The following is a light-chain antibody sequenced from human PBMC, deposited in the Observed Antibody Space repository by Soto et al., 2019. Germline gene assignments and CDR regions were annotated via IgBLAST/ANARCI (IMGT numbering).Light chain of an antibody. V-gene: IGKV1-9*01. J-gene: IGKJ4*01. CDR3: QQLRSYTST. CDR2: AAS. Sequence: DIVTITCRASQYISSYLAWYQQKPGKAPTVLIYAASTLQSGVPSRFSGSGFGTDFTLTISSLKAEDFASYYCQQLRSYTSTFGGGTKVDIK. CDR1: QYISSY.